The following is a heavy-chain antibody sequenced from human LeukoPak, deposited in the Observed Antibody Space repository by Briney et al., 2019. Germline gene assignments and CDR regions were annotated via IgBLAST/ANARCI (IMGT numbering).Heavy chain of an antibody. CDR3: AKDLLDYYYDSSGYHSY. CDR2: ISGSGGST. V-gene: IGHV3-23*01. J-gene: IGHJ4*02. D-gene: IGHD3-22*01. Sequence: GGSLRLSCAASGFTFSSYAMSWVRQAPGKGLEWVSAISGSGGSTYYADSVKGRFTIFRDNSKNTLYLQMNSLRAEDTAVYYCAKDLLDYYYDSSGYHSYWGQGTLVTVSS. CDR1: GFTFSSYA.